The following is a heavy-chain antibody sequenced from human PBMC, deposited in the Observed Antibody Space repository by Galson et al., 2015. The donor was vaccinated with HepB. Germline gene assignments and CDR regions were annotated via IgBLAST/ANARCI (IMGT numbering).Heavy chain of an antibody. Sequence: SLRLSCATSGFSFSAYSMNWVRQAPGKGLEWVSFIGSSRRINYYADSVKGRFTISRDNAKNSLFLQMDSLRDEDTAVYYCARGLAVPNIGYYYYGMDVWGQETTVTVSS. J-gene: IGHJ6*02. CDR3: ARGLAVPNIGYYYYGMDV. D-gene: IGHD2/OR15-2a*01. CDR1: GFSFSAYS. CDR2: IGSSRRIN. V-gene: IGHV3-48*02.